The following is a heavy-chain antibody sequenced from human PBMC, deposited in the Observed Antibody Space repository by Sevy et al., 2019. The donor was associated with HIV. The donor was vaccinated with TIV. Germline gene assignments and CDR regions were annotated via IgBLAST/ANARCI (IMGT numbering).Heavy chain of an antibody. V-gene: IGHV3-11*01. CDR2: ISGSGDTI. J-gene: IGHJ6*02. CDR1: GFTFSDYY. D-gene: IGHD4-17*01. CDR3: ARDHEKDGDLGDYYYFAMDV. Sequence: GGSLRLSCAASGFTFSDYYMSWLRQGPGKGLEWLSYISGSGDTIYYADSVKGRFTISRDNAKNSLYLQMNSLRAEDTAVYYCARDHEKDGDLGDYYYFAMDVWGQRTTVTVSS.